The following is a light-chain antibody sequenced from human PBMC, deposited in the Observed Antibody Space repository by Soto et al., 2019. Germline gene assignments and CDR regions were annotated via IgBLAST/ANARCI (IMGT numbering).Light chain of an antibody. V-gene: IGKV3-15*01. CDR1: QSVSNTY. CDR3: QQYNNWPRT. Sequence: DIALTQSPGTLSLSPGESATLSCRASQSVSNTYLAWYQQKPGQAPRLLIYGASTRATGIPARFSGSGSGTEFTLTISSLQSEDFAVYYCQQYNNWPRTFGQGTKVDIK. CDR2: GAS. J-gene: IGKJ1*01.